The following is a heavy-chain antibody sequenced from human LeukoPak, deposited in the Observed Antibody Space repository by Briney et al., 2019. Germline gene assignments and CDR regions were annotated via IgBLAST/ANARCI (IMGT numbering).Heavy chain of an antibody. CDR2: IKQDGSEK. V-gene: IGHV3-7*02. CDR1: EFTLGSHW. D-gene: IGHD4-11*01. CDR3: ARGLPPVMKYYFDY. Sequence: GGSLRLSCAASEFTLGSHWMSWVRQAPGEGLEWVASIKQDGSEKYYVDSVKGRFTISRDDSKNTLYLQMNSLRAEDTAMYYCARGLPPVMKYYFDYWGQGTLVTVSS. J-gene: IGHJ4*02.